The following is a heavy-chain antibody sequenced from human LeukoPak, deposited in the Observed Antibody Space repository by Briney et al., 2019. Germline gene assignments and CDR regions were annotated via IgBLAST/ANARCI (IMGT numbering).Heavy chain of an antibody. V-gene: IGHV3-23*01. Sequence: PGGSLRLSCAASGFTFSNFWMSWVRQAPGKGLEWVSAISGSGGSTYYADSVKGRFTISRDNSKNTLYLQMNSLRAEDTAVYYCAKDLEQQLAFDYWGQGTLVTVSS. CDR3: AKDLEQQLAFDY. J-gene: IGHJ4*02. D-gene: IGHD6-13*01. CDR1: GFTFSNFW. CDR2: ISGSGGST.